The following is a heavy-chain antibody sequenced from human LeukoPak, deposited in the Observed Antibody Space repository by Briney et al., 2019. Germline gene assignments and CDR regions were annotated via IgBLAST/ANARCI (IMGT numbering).Heavy chain of an antibody. V-gene: IGHV4-39*07. CDR1: GDSIRRSNHY. D-gene: IGHD2-8*01. J-gene: IGHJ4*02. CDR3: ARGSLTEDY. Sequence: SETLSLICNVSGDSIRRSNHYWAWIRQPPGKGLEWIGSIFYAGSTYYNPSLKSRVTLSVDTSKNQVSLKLNSVTAADTAMFYCARGSLTEDYWGQGTLVTVSS. CDR2: IFYAGST.